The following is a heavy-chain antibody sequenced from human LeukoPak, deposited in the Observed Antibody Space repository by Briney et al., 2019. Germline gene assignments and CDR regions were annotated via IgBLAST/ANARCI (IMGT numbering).Heavy chain of an antibody. CDR1: GFTFSSYS. CDR3: ARDQGYYDSSGPDY. D-gene: IGHD3-22*01. CDR2: ISSSSYI. Sequence: GGSLRLSCAASGFTFSSYSMNWVRQAPGKGLEWVSSISSSSYIYYADSVKGRFTISRDNAKNSLYLQMNSLRAEDTAVYYCARDQGYYDSSGPDYWGQGTLVTVSS. V-gene: IGHV3-21*01. J-gene: IGHJ4*02.